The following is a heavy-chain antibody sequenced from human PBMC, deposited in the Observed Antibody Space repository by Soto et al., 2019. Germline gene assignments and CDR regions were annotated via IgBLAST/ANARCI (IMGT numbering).Heavy chain of an antibody. CDR1: ADSISSSYW. V-gene: IGHV4-4*02. CDR3: ATRTSGGTLFDY. J-gene: IGHJ4*02. CDR2: IYHSGST. D-gene: IGHD3-16*01. Sequence: QVQLQESGPGLVKPSGTLSLTCGVSADSISSSYWWSWVRQPPGKGLEWIGEIYHSGSTNYNPSLKSRVSIAVXXSKTQFSLKLSSVTAADTAVYYCATRTSGGTLFDYWGQGTLVTVSS.